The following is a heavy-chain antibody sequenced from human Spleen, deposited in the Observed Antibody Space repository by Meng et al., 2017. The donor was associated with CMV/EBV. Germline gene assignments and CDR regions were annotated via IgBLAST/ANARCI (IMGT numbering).Heavy chain of an antibody. D-gene: IGHD2-21*01. Sequence: SISSSSYYWGWIRQPPGKGLEWIRNIYYSGSTSFRPSLRSRIHISVDASKNQFSLELSSVTAADTAVYYCAREGTTSVYLFPEGWFDPWGQGTLVTVSS. CDR3: AREGTTSVYLFPEGWFDP. J-gene: IGHJ5*02. V-gene: IGHV4-39*07. CDR2: IYYSGST. CDR1: SISSSSYY.